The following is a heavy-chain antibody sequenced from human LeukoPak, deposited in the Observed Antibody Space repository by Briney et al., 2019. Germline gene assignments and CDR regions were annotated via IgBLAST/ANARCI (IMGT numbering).Heavy chain of an antibody. CDR2: LRGGGDTT. CDR3: ATARRINMIRAVSYYFDY. J-gene: IGHJ4*02. CDR1: GFTFSSFA. D-gene: IGHD3-10*01. Sequence: QPGESLRLSCAASGFTFSSFAMNWVRQASGKGLEWVSGLRGGGDTTDYADSVKGRFTISRDNSKNTLYLQMNSLRAEDTAVYYCATARRINMIRAVSYYFDYWGQGTLVTVSS. V-gene: IGHV3-23*01.